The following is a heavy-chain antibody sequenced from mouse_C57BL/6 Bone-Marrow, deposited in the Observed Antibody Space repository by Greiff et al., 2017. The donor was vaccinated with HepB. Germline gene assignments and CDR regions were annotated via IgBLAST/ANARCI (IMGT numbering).Heavy chain of an antibody. Sequence: EVQLVESGGGLVKPGGSLKLSCAASGFTFSDYGMHWVRQAPEKGLEWVAYISSGSSTIYYADTVKGRFTISRDNAKNTLFLQMTSLRSEDTAMYYCAREKVGLRQTGLAYWGQGTLVTVSA. D-gene: IGHD2-4*01. CDR3: AREKVGLRQTGLAY. J-gene: IGHJ3*01. CDR2: ISSGSSTI. CDR1: GFTFSDYG. V-gene: IGHV5-17*01.